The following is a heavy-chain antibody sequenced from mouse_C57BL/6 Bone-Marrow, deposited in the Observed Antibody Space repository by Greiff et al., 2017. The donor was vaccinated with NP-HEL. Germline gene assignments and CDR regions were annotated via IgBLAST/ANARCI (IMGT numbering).Heavy chain of an antibody. CDR1: GYTFTSYW. CDR2: IDPSDSYT. J-gene: IGHJ3*01. CDR3: ARWNFAY. V-gene: IGHV1-50*01. Sequence: QLQHPWSELFKPCSSVKLSCKASGYTFTSYWMQWVKQRPLQGLECIGEIDPSDSYTNYNQKFKGKATLTVDTSSSTAYMQLSSLTSEDSAVYYCARWNFAYWGQGTLVTVSA.